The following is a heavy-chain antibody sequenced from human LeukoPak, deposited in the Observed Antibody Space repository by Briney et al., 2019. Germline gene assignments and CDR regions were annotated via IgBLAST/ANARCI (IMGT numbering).Heavy chain of an antibody. J-gene: IGHJ4*02. D-gene: IGHD6-19*01. Sequence: GGSLRLSCAASGFTFSSYEMNWVRQAPGKGLEWVSAISGSGGSTYYADSVKGRFTISRDNSKNTQYLQMNSLRAEDTAVYYCAKESRYSSGWYPTYYFDYWGQGTLVTVSS. V-gene: IGHV3-23*01. CDR2: ISGSGGST. CDR1: GFTFSSYE. CDR3: AKESRYSSGWYPTYYFDY.